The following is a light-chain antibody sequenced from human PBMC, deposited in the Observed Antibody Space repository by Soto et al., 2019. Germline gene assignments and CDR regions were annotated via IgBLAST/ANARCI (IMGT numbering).Light chain of an antibody. J-gene: IGKJ5*01. V-gene: IGKV3-11*01. CDR1: QSISTS. CDR2: DAS. Sequence: VVLTQSPATLSLWPGETAILSCGASQSISTSLSWYQQKPGQPPRLLIYDASTRAPGIPTRFSGSGSGTDFTLTISSLEPEDFALYYCQQRSSWITFGQGTRLEIE. CDR3: QQRSSWIT.